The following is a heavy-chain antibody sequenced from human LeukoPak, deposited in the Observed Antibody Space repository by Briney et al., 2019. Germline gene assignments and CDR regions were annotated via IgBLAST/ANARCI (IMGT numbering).Heavy chain of an antibody. CDR3: ARDRHYDATGQVDY. CDR1: GYTLTSYG. CDR2: ISAYSGNT. D-gene: IGHD4/OR15-4a*01. V-gene: IGHV1-18*01. Sequence: ASVKVSCKASGYTLTSYGISWVRQAPGQGLEWMGWISAYSGNTNYAQNLQGRVTMTTDTSTSTAYMELRSLRSDDTAVYYCARDRHYDATGQVDYWGQGTLVTVSS. J-gene: IGHJ4*02.